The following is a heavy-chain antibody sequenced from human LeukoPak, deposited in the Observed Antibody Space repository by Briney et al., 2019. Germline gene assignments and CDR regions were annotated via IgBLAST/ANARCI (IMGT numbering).Heavy chain of an antibody. D-gene: IGHD1-26*01. CDR1: GFTFTGYY. CDR2: INPNSGGT. Sequence: ASVKVSCKTSGFTFTGYYIHWVRQAPGQGLEWMGWINPNSGGTNYAQNFQGRVTMTRDASITTGYMELSRLRSDDTAVYYCARVSGGYYAPLEYWGQGTLVTVS. J-gene: IGHJ4*02. V-gene: IGHV1-2*02. CDR3: ARVSGGYYAPLEY.